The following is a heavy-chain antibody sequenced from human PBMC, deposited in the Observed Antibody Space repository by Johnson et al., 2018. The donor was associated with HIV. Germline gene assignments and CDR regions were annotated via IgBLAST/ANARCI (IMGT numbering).Heavy chain of an antibody. CDR3: ARDRAGFDI. Sequence: VESGGSLRLSCAASGFTFSNYAMSWVRQAPGRGLEWVSGIHWNGGSTGYADSVKGRFTISRDNAKNSLYLQMNSLRAEDTALYYCARDRAGFDIWGQGTMVTVSS. CDR1: GFTFSNYA. V-gene: IGHV3-20*04. J-gene: IGHJ3*02. CDR2: IHWNGGST. D-gene: IGHD6-19*01.